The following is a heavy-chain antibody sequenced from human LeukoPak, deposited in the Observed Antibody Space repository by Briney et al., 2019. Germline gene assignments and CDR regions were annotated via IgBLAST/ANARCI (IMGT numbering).Heavy chain of an antibody. V-gene: IGHV4-30-4*02. CDR1: GGSISSGDYY. Sequence: PSETLSLTCTVSGGSISSGDYYWSWIRQPPGKGLEWIGYIYYSGSTYYNPSLKSRVTISVDTSKNQFSLKLSSVTAADTAVYYCARGLPPNDFWSGYYPDAFDIWGQGTMVTVSS. J-gene: IGHJ3*02. D-gene: IGHD3-3*01. CDR2: IYYSGST. CDR3: ARGLPPNDFWSGYYPDAFDI.